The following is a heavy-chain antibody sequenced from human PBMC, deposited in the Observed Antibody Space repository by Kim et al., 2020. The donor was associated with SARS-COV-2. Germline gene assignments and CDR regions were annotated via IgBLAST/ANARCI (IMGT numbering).Heavy chain of an antibody. CDR2: IYSGGSST. CDR3: ALWGLNDAFDI. V-gene: IGHV3-23*03. J-gene: IGHJ3*02. D-gene: IGHD7-27*01. CDR1: GFTFSSYA. Sequence: GGSLRLSCAASGFTFSSYAMSWVRQAPGKGLEWVSVIYSGGSSTYYADSVKGRFTISRDNSKNTLYLQMNSLRAEDTAVYYCALWGLNDAFDIWGQGTMVTVYS.